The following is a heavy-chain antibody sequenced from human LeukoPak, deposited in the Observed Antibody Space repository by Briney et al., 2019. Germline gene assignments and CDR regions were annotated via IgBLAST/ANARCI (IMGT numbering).Heavy chain of an antibody. Sequence: GGTPRLSCAASGFTFSSYWMSWVRQAPGKGLEWVSIIFGSGDTTYYADSVKGRFTVSRDNSKNMLYLQMNNLRPEDTATYYCAKRNTMVRGGPCFDYWGQGLMVTVSS. D-gene: IGHD3-10*01. CDR3: AKRNTMVRGGPCFDY. CDR2: IFGSGDTT. V-gene: IGHV3-23*01. CDR1: GFTFSSYW. J-gene: IGHJ4*02.